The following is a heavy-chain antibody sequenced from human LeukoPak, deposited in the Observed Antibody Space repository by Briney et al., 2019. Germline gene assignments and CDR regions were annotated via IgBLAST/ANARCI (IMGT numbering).Heavy chain of an antibody. J-gene: IGHJ4*02. CDR2: ISASGYAM. Sequence: GGSLRLSCAASGFTSSAYYVSWIRQAPGKGLEWASYISASGYAMYYADSVRGRFTISRDNAQNSLYLQMANLRVEDTAVYYCATKTPGNYPYDYWGQGTLVTVSP. CDR3: ATKTPGNYPYDY. D-gene: IGHD3-22*01. V-gene: IGHV3-11*01. CDR1: GFTSSAYY.